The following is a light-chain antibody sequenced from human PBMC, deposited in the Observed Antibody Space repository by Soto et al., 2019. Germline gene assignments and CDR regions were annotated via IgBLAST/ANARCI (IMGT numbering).Light chain of an antibody. CDR3: QQYNNWPGT. V-gene: IGKV3-11*01. Sequence: EIVLTQSPATLSLSPGDTATLSCRASQSIASYLAWYQQKPGQSPRLLIYDASNRATGSPARFSGSGSGTDFTLTISSLEPEDFAGYCCQQYNNWPGTFGQGTKVEIK. CDR1: QSIASY. CDR2: DAS. J-gene: IGKJ1*01.